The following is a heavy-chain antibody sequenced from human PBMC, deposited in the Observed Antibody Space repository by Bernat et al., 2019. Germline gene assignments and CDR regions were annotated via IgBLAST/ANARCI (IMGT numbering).Heavy chain of an antibody. CDR3: TASYGYDYYFDY. D-gene: IGHD5-18*01. CDR2: IKSKTDGGTT. J-gene: IGHJ4*02. CDR1: GFTFSNAW. V-gene: IGHV3-15*07. Sequence: EVQLVESGGGLVKPGGSLRLSCAASGFTFSNAWMNWVRQAPGKGLEWVGRIKSKTDGGTTDYAAPVKSRFTISRDDSKNTLYLQMNSLKTEDTAVYSCTASYGYDYYFDYWGQGALVTVSS.